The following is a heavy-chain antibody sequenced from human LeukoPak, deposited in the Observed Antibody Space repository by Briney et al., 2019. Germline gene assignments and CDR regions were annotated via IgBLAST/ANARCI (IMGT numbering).Heavy chain of an antibody. V-gene: IGHV3-23*01. CDR2: ISGGSGST. Sequence: GGSMRLSCAASGFTFSSYAMSWDSQAPGKGLEWVSSISGGSGSTYDEDSVKGRFTISRDNSKNTLYLQVNSLRAEDTAVYYCASYDILTGYSRHPLKRWGQGTLVTVSS. CDR1: GFTFSSYA. J-gene: IGHJ4*02. CDR3: ASYDILTGYSRHPLKR. D-gene: IGHD3-9*01.